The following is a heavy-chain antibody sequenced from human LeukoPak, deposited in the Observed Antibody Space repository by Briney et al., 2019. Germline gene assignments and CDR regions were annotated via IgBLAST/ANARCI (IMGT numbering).Heavy chain of an antibody. CDR1: GGSISSSNW. V-gene: IGHV4-4*02. D-gene: IGHD6-19*01. CDR2: VYHSGST. CDR3: ASTTGIAVSTFDY. J-gene: IGHJ4*02. Sequence: SGTLSLTCAVSGGSISSSNWWSWVRQPPGKGLEWIGEVYHSGSTNYNPSLKSRVTISVDKSKDQFSLKLSSVTAADTAVYYCASTTGIAVSTFDYWGRGTLVTVSS.